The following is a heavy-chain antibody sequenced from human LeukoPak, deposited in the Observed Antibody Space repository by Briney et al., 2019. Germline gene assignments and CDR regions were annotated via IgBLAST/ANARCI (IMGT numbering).Heavy chain of an antibody. CDR3: ARGRRDYYDSSGYCLDY. CDR1: GGSFSGYY. Sequence: SETLSLTCAVYGGSFSGYYWSWIRQHPGKGLEWIGYIYYSGSTYYNPSLKSRVTISVDTSKNQFSLKLSSVTAADTAVYYCARGRRDYYDSSGYCLDYWGQGTLVTVSS. V-gene: IGHV4-31*11. CDR2: IYYSGST. D-gene: IGHD3-22*01. J-gene: IGHJ4*02.